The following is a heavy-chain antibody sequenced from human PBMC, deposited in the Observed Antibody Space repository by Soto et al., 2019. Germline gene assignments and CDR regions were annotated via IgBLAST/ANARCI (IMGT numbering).Heavy chain of an antibody. D-gene: IGHD2-8*01. CDR3: ARDARVRYCTNGVCYTDWFDP. V-gene: IGHV4-4*02. CDR2: IYHSGST. Sequence: SETLSLTCAVSGGSISSSNWWSWVRQPPGKGLEWIGEIYHSGSTNYNPSLKSRVTISVDKSKNQFSLKLSSATAADTAVYYCARDARVRYCTNGVCYTDWFDPWGQGTLVTVSS. CDR1: GGSISSSNW. J-gene: IGHJ5*02.